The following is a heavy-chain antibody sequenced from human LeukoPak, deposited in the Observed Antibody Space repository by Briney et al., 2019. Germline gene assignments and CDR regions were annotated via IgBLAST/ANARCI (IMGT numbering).Heavy chain of an antibody. Sequence: RGSLRLSFAASGLTFSSYGVRWGRPAPGNGLGWVAVIWYDGSNKYYADSVKGRFTISRDNSKNTLYLQMNSLRAEDTAVYYCARDYDSSGFDYWGQGTLVTVSS. D-gene: IGHD3-22*01. CDR1: GLTFSSYG. V-gene: IGHV3-33*01. CDR2: IWYDGSNK. J-gene: IGHJ4*02. CDR3: ARDYDSSGFDY.